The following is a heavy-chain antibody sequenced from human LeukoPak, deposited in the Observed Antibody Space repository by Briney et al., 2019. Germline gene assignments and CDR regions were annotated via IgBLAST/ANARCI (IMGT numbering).Heavy chain of an antibody. J-gene: IGHJ6*02. D-gene: IGHD2-2*01. CDR1: GGSISSSSYY. CDR3: ARRWEDIVVVPAPYGMDV. CDR2: IYYSGST. V-gene: IGHV4-39*01. Sequence: PSETLSLTCTVSGGSISSSSYYWGWIRQPPGKGLEWIGSIYYSGSTYYNPSLKSRVTISVDTSKNQFSLKLSSVTAADTAVYYCARRWEDIVVVPAPYGMDVWGRGTTVTVSS.